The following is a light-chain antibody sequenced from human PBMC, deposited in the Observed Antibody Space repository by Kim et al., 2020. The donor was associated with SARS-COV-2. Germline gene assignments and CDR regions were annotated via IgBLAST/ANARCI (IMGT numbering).Light chain of an antibody. Sequence: SVSPEQTASITCSGSKLGDKYAYWYQKKPGQSPVLVIYQHTKRPSGISQRFYGSSSGNTATLTISRAQTMDEADYYCQAWDSSTAVFGGGTKLTVL. CDR2: QHT. V-gene: IGLV3-1*01. J-gene: IGLJ3*02. CDR3: QAWDSSTAV. CDR1: KLGDKY.